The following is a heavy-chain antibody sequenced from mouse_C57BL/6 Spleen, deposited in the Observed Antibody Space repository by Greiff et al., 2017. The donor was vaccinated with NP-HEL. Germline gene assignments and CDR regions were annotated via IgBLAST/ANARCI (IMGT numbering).Heavy chain of an antibody. D-gene: IGHD4-1*01. Sequence: VQLQQSGPELVKPGASVKISCKASGYAFSSSWMNWVKQRPGKGLEWIGRIYPGDGDTNYNGKFKGKATLTADKSSSTAYMQLSSLTSEDSAVYFCARSGTGTRGGFDYWGQGTTLTVSS. CDR1: GYAFSSSW. J-gene: IGHJ2*01. V-gene: IGHV1-82*01. CDR2: IYPGDGDT. CDR3: ARSGTGTRGGFDY.